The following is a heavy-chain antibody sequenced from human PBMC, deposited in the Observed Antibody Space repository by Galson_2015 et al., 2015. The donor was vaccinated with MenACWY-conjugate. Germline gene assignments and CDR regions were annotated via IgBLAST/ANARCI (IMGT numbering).Heavy chain of an antibody. V-gene: IGHV6-1*01. CDR3: ARENYGSGSCHDY. J-gene: IGHJ4*02. Sequence: CAISGDSVSSNSAAWNWIRQSPSRGLEWLGRTYYRSKWYNDYAVSVKSRITINPDTSKNQFSLQLSSVTAADTAVYYCARENYGSGSCHDYWGQGTLVTVSS. CDR1: GDSVSSNSAA. D-gene: IGHD3-10*01. CDR2: TYYRSKWYN.